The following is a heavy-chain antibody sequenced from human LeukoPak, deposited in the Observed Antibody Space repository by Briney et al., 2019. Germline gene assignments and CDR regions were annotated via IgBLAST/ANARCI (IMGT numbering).Heavy chain of an antibody. J-gene: IGHJ5*01. V-gene: IGHV4-59*01. CDR1: GASIGSYF. Sequence: SETLSLTCTVSGASIGSYFWSWIRQPPGKGLEWIGYIYYGGGTNYNPSFESRITISVDTSKNRISLNLTSVTASDTAIYYCARERGDYDSDNWFDSCGQGTLVTVSS. CDR2: IYYGGGT. D-gene: IGHD4-17*01. CDR3: ARERGDYDSDNWFDS.